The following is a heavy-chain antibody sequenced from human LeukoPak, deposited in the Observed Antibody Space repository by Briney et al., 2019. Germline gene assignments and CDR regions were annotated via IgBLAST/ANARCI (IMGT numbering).Heavy chain of an antibody. CDR3: ARVYSSSRHWSNSVQYFDL. D-gene: IGHD6-13*01. CDR1: GYTFTSYG. V-gene: IGHV1-18*01. CDR2: ISAYNGNT. J-gene: IGHJ2*01. Sequence: ASVKVSCEASGYTFTSYGISWVRQAPGQGLEWMGWISAYNGNTNYAQKLQGRVTMTTDTSTSTAYMELRSLRSDDTAVYYCARVYSSSRHWSNSVQYFDLWGRGTLVTVSS.